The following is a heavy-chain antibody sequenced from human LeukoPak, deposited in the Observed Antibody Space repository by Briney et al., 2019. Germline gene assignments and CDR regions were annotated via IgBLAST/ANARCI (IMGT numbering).Heavy chain of an antibody. CDR1: GFTFSSYW. D-gene: IGHD6-19*01. CDR2: IKQDGSEK. J-gene: IGHJ3*02. CDR3: ARLGSGWADAFDI. Sequence: GGSLRLSCAASGFTFSSYWMSWVRQAPGKGLEWVANIKQDGSEKYYVDSVKGRFTISRDNAKDSLYLQMNSLRAEDTAVYYCARLGSGWADAFDIWGQGTMVTVSS. V-gene: IGHV3-7*01.